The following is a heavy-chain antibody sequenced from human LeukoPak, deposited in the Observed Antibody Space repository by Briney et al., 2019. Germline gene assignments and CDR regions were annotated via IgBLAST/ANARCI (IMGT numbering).Heavy chain of an antibody. V-gene: IGHV4-34*01. CDR1: GGSFSGYY. J-gene: IGHJ5*02. CDR3: ARDGITIFGVVRRYNWFDP. D-gene: IGHD3-3*01. CDR2: INHSGST. Sequence: SETLSLTCAVYGGSFSGYYWSWIRQPPGKGLEWIGEINHSGSTNYNPSLKSRVTISVDTSKNQFSLKLSSVTAADTAVYYCARDGITIFGVVRRYNWFDPWGQGTLVTVSS.